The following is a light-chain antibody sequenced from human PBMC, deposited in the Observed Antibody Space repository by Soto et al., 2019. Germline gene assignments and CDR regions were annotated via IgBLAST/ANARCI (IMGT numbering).Light chain of an antibody. V-gene: IGKV1-5*01. CDR2: DAS. CDR3: HRYNSASRT. Sequence: DIQMTQSPSTLSASVGDRVTITCRASQNINNWLAWYQQKPGKAPKFLIYDASILESGVPSRFSGSGSGTEFTLTISSLQPDDFATYFCHRYNSASRTFGQGTKVEIK. J-gene: IGKJ1*01. CDR1: QNINNW.